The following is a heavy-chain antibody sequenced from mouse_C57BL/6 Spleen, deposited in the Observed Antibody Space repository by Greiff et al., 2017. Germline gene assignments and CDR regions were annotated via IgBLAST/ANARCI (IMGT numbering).Heavy chain of an antibody. CDR2: IDPSDSYT. D-gene: IGHD1-1*01. J-gene: IGHJ2*01. CDR1: GYTFTSYW. CDR3: VTTVVAYPDFDY. Sequence: QVQLQQPGAELVMPGASVKLSCKASGYTFTSYWMHWVKQRPGQGLEWIGEIDPSDSYTNYNQKFKGKSTLTVDKSSSTAYMQLSSLTSEDSAVYYWVTTVVAYPDFDYWGQGTTLTVSS. V-gene: IGHV1-69*01.